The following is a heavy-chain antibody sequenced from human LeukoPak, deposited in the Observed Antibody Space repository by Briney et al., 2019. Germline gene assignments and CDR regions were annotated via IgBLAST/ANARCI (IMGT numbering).Heavy chain of an antibody. CDR3: ARGRSYEYGDYDY. D-gene: IGHD4-17*01. J-gene: IGHJ4*02. V-gene: IGHV4-34*01. CDR1: GGALSGYS. CDR2: VDPNGTT. Sequence: SETLSLTCAVYGGALSGYSWSWIRQPPGKGLEWIGEVDPNGTTNYNPSLKSRVTVSVDTSKNQFSLNLKSVTAADTAVYYCARGRSYEYGDYDYWGQGTLVTVSS.